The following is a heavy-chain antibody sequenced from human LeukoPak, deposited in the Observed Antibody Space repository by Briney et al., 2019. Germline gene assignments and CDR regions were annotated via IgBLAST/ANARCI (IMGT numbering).Heavy chain of an antibody. CDR1: GFTFSSYA. V-gene: IGHV3-23*01. D-gene: IGHD7-27*01. CDR3: AKDGGLWVSAHWGDS. Sequence: PGGSLRLSCAASGFTFSSYAMSWVRQAPGKGLEWVSAISGSGSSTYYADSVKGRFTISRDNSKNTLYLQMNSLRAEDTAVYYCAKDGGLWVSAHWGDSWGRGTLVTASS. CDR2: ISGSGSST. J-gene: IGHJ4*02.